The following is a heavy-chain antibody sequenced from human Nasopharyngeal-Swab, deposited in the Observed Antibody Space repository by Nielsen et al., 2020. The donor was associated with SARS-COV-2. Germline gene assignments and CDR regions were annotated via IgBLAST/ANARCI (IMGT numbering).Heavy chain of an antibody. D-gene: IGHD1-26*01. J-gene: IGHJ2*01. V-gene: IGHV4-34*01. CDR3: ARGLYSGSHEYFDL. Sequence: SQTLSLTGAVYGGSFSGYYWSWIRQPPGKGLEWIGEINHSGSTNYNPSLKSRVTISVETSKNQFSLKLSSVTAADTAVYYCARGLYSGSHEYFDLWGRGTLVTVSS. CDR2: INHSGST. CDR1: GGSFSGYY.